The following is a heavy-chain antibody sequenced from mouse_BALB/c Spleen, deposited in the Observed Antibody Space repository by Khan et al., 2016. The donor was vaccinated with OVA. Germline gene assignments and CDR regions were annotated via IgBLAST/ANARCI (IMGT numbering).Heavy chain of an antibody. CDR1: GYSITSDYA. D-gene: IGHD1-1*01. V-gene: IGHV3-2*02. CDR2: IKYSGST. CDR3: ARSGTISTVVITDFDY. Sequence: EVQLQESGPGLVKPSQSLSLTCTVTGYSITSDYAWNWIRQFPGNKLEWMGYIKYSGSTSYNLSLKSRFSITRNTSKNQFFLQLSSVTTEDTATYYGARSGTISTVVITDFDYWGQGTTLTVSS. J-gene: IGHJ2*01.